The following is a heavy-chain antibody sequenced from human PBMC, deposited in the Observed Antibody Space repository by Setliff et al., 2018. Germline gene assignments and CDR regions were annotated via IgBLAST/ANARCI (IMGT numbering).Heavy chain of an antibody. Sequence: SVKVSCKASGGTFSNYAISWVRQAPGKGLEWMGGIIPIFGTTNYAQRFQGRVTITTDESTSTAYMELSSLRSEDTAVYYCAREPMDTIMVTFDYWGQGILVTVSS. CDR2: IIPIFGTT. D-gene: IGHD5-12*01. CDR1: GGTFSNYA. J-gene: IGHJ4*02. V-gene: IGHV1-69*05. CDR3: AREPMDTIMVTFDY.